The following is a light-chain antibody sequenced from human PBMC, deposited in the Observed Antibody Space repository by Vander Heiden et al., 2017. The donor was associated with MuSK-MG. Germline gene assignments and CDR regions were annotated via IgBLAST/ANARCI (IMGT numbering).Light chain of an antibody. CDR1: SSNIGNNA. J-gene: IGLJ3*02. CDR2: SDY. CDR3: AAWDDSLNGPV. V-gene: IGLV1-36*01. Sequence: QSVLTQPPSVSEAPSQRVTISCSGSSSNIGNNAVNWYQQVPGKAPKLLIYSDYLLPSGVSDRFSGSTSGTSASLAISGLQSEDEADYYCAAWDDSLNGPVFGGGTKLTVL.